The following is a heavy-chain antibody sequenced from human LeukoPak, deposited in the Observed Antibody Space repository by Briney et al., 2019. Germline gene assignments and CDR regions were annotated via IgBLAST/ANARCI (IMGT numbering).Heavy chain of an antibody. CDR1: GFTFSSYG. CDR2: IWYDGSNK. J-gene: IGHJ6*03. V-gene: IGHV3-33*06. D-gene: IGHD2/OR15-2a*01. CDR3: AKSLSPIYGYMDV. Sequence: GGSLRLSCAASGFTFSSYGMHWVRQAPGKGLEWVAVIWYDGSNKYYADSVKGRFTISRDNSKNTLYLQMNSLRAEDTAVYYCAKSLSPIYGYMDVWGKGTTVTVSS.